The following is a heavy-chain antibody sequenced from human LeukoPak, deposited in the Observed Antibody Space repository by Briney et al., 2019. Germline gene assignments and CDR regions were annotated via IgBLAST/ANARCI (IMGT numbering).Heavy chain of an antibody. J-gene: IGHJ5*02. D-gene: IGHD3-10*01. CDR1: GGSSSGYY. CDR3: ARRGPPRTLLRGVKSGWFDP. V-gene: IGHV4-34*01. Sequence: SETLSLTCVLYGGSSSGYYWSWIRPPPGKGLEWIGEINHSGSTNYNPSLKSRVTISVDTSKNQFSLKLSSVTAADTAVYYCARRGPPRTLLRGVKSGWFDPWGQGTLVTVSS. CDR2: INHSGST.